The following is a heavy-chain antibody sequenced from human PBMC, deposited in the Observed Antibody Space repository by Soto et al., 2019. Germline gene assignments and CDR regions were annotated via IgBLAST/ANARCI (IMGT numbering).Heavy chain of an antibody. CDR2: IKSKGGGGTA. CDR1: GFSFSPAW. CDR3: IWHPDFYYGRAV. V-gene: IGHV3-15*07. J-gene: IGHJ6*02. Sequence: EVQLVESGGGLVTPGGSLTLSCAASGFSFSPAWMNWVRQAPGKGLEWVGLIKSKGGGGTADYAAPVKGRFIISRDDSKTTISLQMTSLKPDDTALSYSIWHPDFYYGRAVWGQGTTVTVSS.